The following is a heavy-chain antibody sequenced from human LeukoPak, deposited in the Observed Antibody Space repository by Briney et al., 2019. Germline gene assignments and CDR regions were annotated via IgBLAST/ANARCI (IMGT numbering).Heavy chain of an antibody. CDR1: GGSISSSSYY. J-gene: IGHJ4*02. Sequence: PSETLSLTCTVSGGSISSSSYYWGRIRQPPGKGLEWIGSIYYSGSTYYSPSVKSRVTISVDTSQNQFSLKLSSVTAADTAVYYCARLVYSSGWYRLDYWGQGTLVTVSS. D-gene: IGHD6-19*01. CDR3: ARLVYSSGWYRLDY. V-gene: IGHV4-39*07. CDR2: IYYSGST.